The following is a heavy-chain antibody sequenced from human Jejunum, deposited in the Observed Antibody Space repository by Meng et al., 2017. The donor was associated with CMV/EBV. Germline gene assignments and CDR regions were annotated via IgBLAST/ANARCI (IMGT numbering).Heavy chain of an antibody. CDR3: ATVTDTGYRLVHGWFDP. CDR1: FSWTW. V-gene: IGHV5-51*01. CDR2: IIPLDSDT. D-gene: IGHD2-2*01. Sequence: FSWTWMAWGRRRPGKGLELIGLIIPLDSDTRYSPSIQDQVTISVDKAINTTFLQWRSLKASDTAMYYCATVTDTGYRLVHGWFDPWGQGTLVTVSS. J-gene: IGHJ5*02.